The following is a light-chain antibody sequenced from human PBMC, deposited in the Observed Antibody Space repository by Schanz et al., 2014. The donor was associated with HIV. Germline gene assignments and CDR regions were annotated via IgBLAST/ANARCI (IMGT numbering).Light chain of an antibody. Sequence: QSALTQPASVSGSPGQSITISCTGTSSDVGGYNYLSWYQQHPGKAPKLMIYDVSDRPSGVSNRFSGSKSGNTASLTVSGLQAEDEADYYCSSYSSESSPYVFGTGTKLTVL. J-gene: IGLJ1*01. CDR2: DVS. V-gene: IGLV2-14*01. CDR1: SSDVGGYNY. CDR3: SSYSSESSPYV.